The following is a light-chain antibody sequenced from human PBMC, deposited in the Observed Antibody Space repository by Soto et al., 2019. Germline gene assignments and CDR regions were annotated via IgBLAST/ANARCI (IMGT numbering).Light chain of an antibody. J-gene: IGKJ4*01. CDR3: QQRSNWPPLT. CDR1: QSISSF. V-gene: IGKV3-11*01. CDR2: DAS. Sequence: EIVLTQSPATLSLSPGERATLSCRASQSISSFLGWYQQKPGQAPRLLIYDASTRATGIPARFSGSGSGTDFNLTISSLEPEDSVIYYCQQRSNWPPLTFGGGTKVEIK.